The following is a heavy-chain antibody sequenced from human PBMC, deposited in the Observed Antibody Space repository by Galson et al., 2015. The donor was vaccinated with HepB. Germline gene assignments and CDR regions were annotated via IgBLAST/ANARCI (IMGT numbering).Heavy chain of an antibody. J-gene: IGHJ5*02. Sequence: SLRLSCAASGFTFSSYSMNWVRQAPGKGLEWVSSISSSSSYIYYADSVKGRFTISRDNAKNSLYLQMNSLRAEDTAVYYCARAVSSSWSNWFDPWGQGTLVTVSS. CDR1: GFTFSSYS. D-gene: IGHD6-13*01. CDR3: ARAVSSSWSNWFDP. CDR2: ISSSSSYI. V-gene: IGHV3-21*01.